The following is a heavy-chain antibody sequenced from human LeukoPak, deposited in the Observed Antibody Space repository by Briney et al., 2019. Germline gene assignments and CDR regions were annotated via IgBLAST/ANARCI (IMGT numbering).Heavy chain of an antibody. V-gene: IGHV3-23*01. Sequence: GGSLRLSCAASGFTFSNYAMSWVRQAPGKGLEWVSAISGSGGSTYYADSVKGRFTISRDNSKNTLYLQMNSLRAEDTAVYYCAKDGERYYDSSGYYGYWGQGTLVTVSS. J-gene: IGHJ4*02. D-gene: IGHD3-22*01. CDR3: AKDGERYYDSSGYYGY. CDR2: ISGSGGST. CDR1: GFTFSNYA.